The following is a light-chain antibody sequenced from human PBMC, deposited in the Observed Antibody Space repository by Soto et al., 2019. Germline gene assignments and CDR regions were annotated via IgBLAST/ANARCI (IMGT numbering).Light chain of an antibody. J-gene: IGKJ4*01. CDR2: DAS. CDR1: QSVSSY. CDR3: QQRSNWPLT. Sequence: EIVLTQSPATLSLSPGERATLSCRASQSVSSYLAWYQQKPGQAPMLIIYDASNRATGIPARFSGSGSGTDFTLTISSLESEDFAVYYCQQRSNWPLTFGGGTKVEIK. V-gene: IGKV3-11*01.